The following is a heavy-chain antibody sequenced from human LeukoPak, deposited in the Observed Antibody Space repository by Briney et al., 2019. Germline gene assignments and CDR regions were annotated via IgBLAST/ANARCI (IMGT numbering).Heavy chain of an antibody. CDR1: GFTFSSYG. J-gene: IGHJ4*02. CDR2: ISYDGSNK. D-gene: IGHD3-22*01. CDR3: ARGDTLYDSSGYYVIDY. Sequence: GGSLRLSCAASGFTFSSYGMHWVRQAPGKGLEWVAVISYDGSNKYYADSVKGRFTISRDNSKNTLYLQMNSLRAEDTAVYYCARGDTLYDSSGYYVIDYWGQGTLVTVSS. V-gene: IGHV3-30*03.